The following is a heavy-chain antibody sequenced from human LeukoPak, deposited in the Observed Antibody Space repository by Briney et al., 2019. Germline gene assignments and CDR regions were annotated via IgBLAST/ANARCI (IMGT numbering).Heavy chain of an antibody. D-gene: IGHD1-1*01. CDR2: VGRSGVDT. Sequence: GGSLRLSCVASGFTFSSYAVSWFRQAPGQGPEWVSTVGRSGVDTYYADSVRGRFTISKDSSKNTLQMNSLSAEDTAIYYCVKHSGGVYGNSDSWGQGILVTVSS. CDR1: GFTFSSYA. V-gene: IGHV3-23*01. CDR3: VKHSGGVYGNSDS. J-gene: IGHJ4*02.